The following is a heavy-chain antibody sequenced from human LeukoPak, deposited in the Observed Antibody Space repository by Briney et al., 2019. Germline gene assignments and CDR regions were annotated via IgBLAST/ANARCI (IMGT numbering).Heavy chain of an antibody. J-gene: IGHJ4*02. V-gene: IGHV3-30*18. CDR1: GFTFSSYG. CDR3: AKDRHGSGSYQDFDY. Sequence: PGGSLRLSCAASGFTFSSYGMHWVRQAPGKGLEWVAVISYDGSNKYYADSVKGRFTISRDNSKNTLYLQMNSLRAEDTAVYYCAKDRHGSGSYQDFDYWGQGTLVTVSS. D-gene: IGHD3-10*01. CDR2: ISYDGSNK.